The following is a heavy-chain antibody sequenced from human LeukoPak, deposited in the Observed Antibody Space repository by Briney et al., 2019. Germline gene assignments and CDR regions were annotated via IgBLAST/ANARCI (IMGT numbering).Heavy chain of an antibody. CDR1: GGSISSSSYY. D-gene: IGHD6-19*01. CDR3: AREAVAGRAD. CDR2: IYYSGST. V-gene: IGHV4-39*07. J-gene: IGHJ4*02. Sequence: SETLSLTCTVSGGSISSSSYYWGWIRQPPGKGLEWIGSIYYSGSTYYNPSLKSRVTISVDTSKNQFSLKLSSVTAADTAVYYCAREAVAGRADWGQGTLVTVSS.